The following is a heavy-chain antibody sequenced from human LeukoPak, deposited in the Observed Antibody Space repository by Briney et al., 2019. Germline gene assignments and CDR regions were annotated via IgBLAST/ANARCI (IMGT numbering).Heavy chain of an antibody. J-gene: IGHJ5*02. CDR2: IIPILGIA. CDR3: ARRYYGSGSYYNVWFDP. Sequence: SVKVSCKTSGYTFTSLYIHWVRQAPGQGLEWMGRIIPILGIANYAQKFQGRVTITADKSTSTAYMELSSLRSEDTAVYYCARRYYGSGSYYNVWFDPWGQGTLVTVSS. CDR1: GYTFTSLY. D-gene: IGHD3-10*01. V-gene: IGHV1-69*02.